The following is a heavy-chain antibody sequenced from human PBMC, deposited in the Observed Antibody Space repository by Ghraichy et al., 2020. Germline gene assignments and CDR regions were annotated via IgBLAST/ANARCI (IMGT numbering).Heavy chain of an antibody. CDR2: VYSGGYT. J-gene: IGHJ6*02. CDR1: GITVFSNY. D-gene: IGHD1-7*01. Sequence: ESLNISCAASGITVFSNYMSWVRQAPGKGLEWVSVVYSGGYTFYGDSVKGRFTISRDISKNTLYLQMSSLRAEDTAVYYCAKAPGITGSTSQEYYGMDVWGQGTTVTVSS. V-gene: IGHV3-66*01. CDR3: AKAPGITGSTSQEYYGMDV.